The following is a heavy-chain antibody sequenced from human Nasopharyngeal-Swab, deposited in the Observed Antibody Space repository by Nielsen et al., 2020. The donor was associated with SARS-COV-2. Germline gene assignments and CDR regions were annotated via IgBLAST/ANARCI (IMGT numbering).Heavy chain of an antibody. D-gene: IGHD6-13*01. CDR1: GYTFTSYY. V-gene: IGHV1-46*01. Sequence: ASLKVSCKASGYTFTSYYMHWVRQAPGQGLEWLGIINPSGGSTSYAQKFQGRVTMTRDTSTSTVYMELSSLRSEDTAVYYCARDRIAAAGPYYFDYWGQGTLVTVSS. CDR2: INPSGGST. J-gene: IGHJ4*02. CDR3: ARDRIAAAGPYYFDY.